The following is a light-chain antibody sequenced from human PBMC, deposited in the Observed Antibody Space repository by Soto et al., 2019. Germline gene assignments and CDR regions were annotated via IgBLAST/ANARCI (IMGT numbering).Light chain of an antibody. CDR3: SSYRSTNTRV. CDR1: RSDVGGYNY. J-gene: IGLJ3*02. V-gene: IGLV2-14*01. Sequence: QSVLTQPASVSGSPGQSITISCTGTRSDVGGYNYVSWYQQHPGKAPKLMIYDVNNRPSGVSNRFSGSKSGNTASLTISGLQAEDEADYYCSSYRSTNTRVFGGGTQLTV. CDR2: DVN.